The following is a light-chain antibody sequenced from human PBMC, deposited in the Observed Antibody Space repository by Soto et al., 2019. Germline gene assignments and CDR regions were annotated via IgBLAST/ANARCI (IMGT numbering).Light chain of an antibody. CDR1: QTISSW. CDR2: KAS. V-gene: IGKV1-5*03. J-gene: IGKJ1*01. CDR3: QHYNSYSEA. Sequence: ESQMTQYPSSLSGSVGDRVTITCRASQTISSWLAWYQQKPGKAPKLLIYKASTLKSGVPSRFSGSGSGTEFTLTISSLQPDDFATYYCQHYNSYSEAFGQGTKV.